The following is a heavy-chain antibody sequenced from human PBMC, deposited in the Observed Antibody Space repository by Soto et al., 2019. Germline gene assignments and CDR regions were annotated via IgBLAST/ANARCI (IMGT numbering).Heavy chain of an antibody. CDR3: AKEWDIVVVVAATRGGY. CDR1: GFTFSSYG. CDR2: ISYDGSNK. J-gene: IGHJ4*02. V-gene: IGHV3-30*18. D-gene: IGHD2-15*01. Sequence: QVQLVESGGGVVQPGRSLRLSCAASGFTFSSYGMHWVRQAPGKGLEWVAVISYDGSNKYYADSVKGRFTISRDNSKNTLYLQMNSLRAKDTAVYYCAKEWDIVVVVAATRGGYWGQGTLVTVSS.